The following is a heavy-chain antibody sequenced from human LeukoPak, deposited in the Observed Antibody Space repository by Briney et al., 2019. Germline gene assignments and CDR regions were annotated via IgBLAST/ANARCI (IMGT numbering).Heavy chain of an antibody. J-gene: IGHJ4*02. Sequence: PGGSLRLSCAASGFTFSSYAMSWVRQAPGKGLEWVSAISGSGGSTYYADSVKGRFTISRDNSKNTLYLQMNRLRAEDTAVYYCAKDSSVTYCGGDCYSGDFDYWGQGTLVTVSS. V-gene: IGHV3-23*01. D-gene: IGHD2-21*02. CDR1: GFTFSSYA. CDR2: ISGSGGST. CDR3: AKDSSVTYCGGDCYSGDFDY.